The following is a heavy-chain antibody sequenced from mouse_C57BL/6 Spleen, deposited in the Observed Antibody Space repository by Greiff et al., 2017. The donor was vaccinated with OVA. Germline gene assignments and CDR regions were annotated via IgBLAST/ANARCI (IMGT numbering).Heavy chain of an antibody. V-gene: IGHV1-20*01. J-gene: IGHJ2*01. Sequence: EVTLQQSGPELVKPGDPVKISCKASGYSFTGYFMNWVMQSHGKSLEWIGRINPYNGDTFYNQKFKGKATLTVDKSSSTAHMELRSLTSEDSAVYYCARGGNYVYFDYWGKGTTLTVSS. CDR1: GYSFTGYF. CDR3: ARGGNYVYFDY. D-gene: IGHD2-1*01. CDR2: INPYNGDT.